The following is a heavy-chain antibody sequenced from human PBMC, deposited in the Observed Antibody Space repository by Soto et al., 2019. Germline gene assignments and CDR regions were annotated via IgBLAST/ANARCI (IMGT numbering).Heavy chain of an antibody. Sequence: PSGTLSLTCTVSGGSISSYYWSWIRQPPGKGLEWIAYIYYSGSTNYNPSLKSRVTISVDTSKNQFSLKLSSVTAADTAVYYCARDRPYYDFWSGYYKDYYYGMDVWGQGTTVTVSS. CDR3: ARDRPYYDFWSGYYKDYYYGMDV. D-gene: IGHD3-3*01. J-gene: IGHJ6*02. CDR2: IYYSGST. V-gene: IGHV4-59*01. CDR1: GGSISSYY.